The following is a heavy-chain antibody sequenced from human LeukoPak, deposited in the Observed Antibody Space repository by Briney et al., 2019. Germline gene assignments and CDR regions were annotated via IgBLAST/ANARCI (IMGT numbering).Heavy chain of an antibody. CDR1: GGSFSPYY. Sequence: PSETLSLTCAVYGGSFSPYYWSWSRQPPGKGLGWIGEINHSGSTNYNPSLKSRVTISVDTSKNQLSLRLSSVTAADTAVYYCARGGFYCGGDCYVDYWGQGTLVTVSS. V-gene: IGHV4-34*01. D-gene: IGHD2-21*02. CDR2: INHSGST. J-gene: IGHJ4*02. CDR3: ARGGFYCGGDCYVDY.